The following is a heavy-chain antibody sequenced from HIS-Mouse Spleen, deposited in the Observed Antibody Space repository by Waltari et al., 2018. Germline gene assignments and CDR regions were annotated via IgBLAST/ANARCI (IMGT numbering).Heavy chain of an antibody. CDR1: GGSINSSSYY. D-gene: IGHD6-13*01. V-gene: IGHV4-39*07. Sequence: QLQLQESGPGLVKPSETLSLTCTVSGGSINSSSYYLGWIRQPPGKGLEWIGSIYYSGSTYYNPSLKSRVTISVDTSKNQFSLKLSSVTAADTAVYYCAREIPYSSSWYDWYFDLWGRGTLVTVSS. CDR2: IYYSGST. CDR3: AREIPYSSSWYDWYFDL. J-gene: IGHJ2*01.